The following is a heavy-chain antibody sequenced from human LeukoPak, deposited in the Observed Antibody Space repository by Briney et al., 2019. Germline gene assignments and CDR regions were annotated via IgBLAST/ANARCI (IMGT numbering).Heavy chain of an antibody. CDR1: GITFSSHS. D-gene: IGHD6-19*01. CDR3: VKDDRPYRIAVAAGDY. V-gene: IGHV3-21*06. Sequence: GGSLRLSCAASGITFSSHSLDWVRQAPGKGLEWVSSISSTSRYTYYADSLKGRFTISRDNARNSLYLQMDSLRAEDTAVYYCVKDDRPYRIAVAAGDYWGQGTLVTVSS. CDR2: ISSTSRYT. J-gene: IGHJ4*02.